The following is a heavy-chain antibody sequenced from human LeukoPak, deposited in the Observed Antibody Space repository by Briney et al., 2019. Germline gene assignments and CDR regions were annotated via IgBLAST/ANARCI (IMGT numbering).Heavy chain of an antibody. CDR1: GYTFTSYD. Sequence: GASVKVSCKASGYTFTSYDINWVRQATGQGLEWMGWMNPNSGNTGYAQKFQGRVTITRNTSISTAYMELSSLRSEDTAVYYCARGLHCSSTSCYTRWFDPWGQGTLVTVSS. D-gene: IGHD2-2*02. V-gene: IGHV1-8*03. CDR3: ARGLHCSSTSCYTRWFDP. CDR2: MNPNSGNT. J-gene: IGHJ5*02.